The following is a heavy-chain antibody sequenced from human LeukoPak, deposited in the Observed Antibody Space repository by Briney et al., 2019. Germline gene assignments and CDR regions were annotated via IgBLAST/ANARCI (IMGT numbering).Heavy chain of an antibody. V-gene: IGHV3-23*01. CDR2: ISGSGDST. J-gene: IGHJ4*02. Sequence: GGSLRLSCAASGFTISSYAMHWVRQAPGKGLEWVSTISGSGDSTYNADSVKGRFTISRDNSKNTLYLQVNSLRAEDTAVYYCAKDPLLWLGGTAGIMSYWGQGTLVTVSS. CDR3: AKDPLLWLGGTAGIMSY. D-gene: IGHD3-10*01. CDR1: GFTISSYA.